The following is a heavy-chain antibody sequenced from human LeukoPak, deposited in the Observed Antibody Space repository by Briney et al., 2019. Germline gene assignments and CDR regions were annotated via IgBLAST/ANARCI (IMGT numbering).Heavy chain of an antibody. V-gene: IGHV4-61*02. Sequence: SQTLSLTCTVSGGSISSGSYYWSWIRQPAGKGLEWIGRIYTSGSTNYNPSLNSRVTISVDTSKNQFSLKLSSVTAAYTAVYYCARGHWPSSFFDYWGQGTLVTVSS. CDR2: IYTSGST. D-gene: IGHD6-6*01. J-gene: IGHJ4*02. CDR3: ARGHWPSSFFDY. CDR1: GGSISSGSYY.